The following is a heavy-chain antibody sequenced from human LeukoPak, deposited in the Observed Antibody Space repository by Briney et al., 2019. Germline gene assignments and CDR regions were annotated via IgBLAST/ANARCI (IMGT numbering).Heavy chain of an antibody. D-gene: IGHD3-22*01. CDR3: ARDYDSSGYGTHDY. V-gene: IGHV4-30-4*01. CDR1: GGSISSGDYY. Sequence: SETLSLTCTVSGGSISSGDYYWSWIRQPPGKGLEWIGYIYYSGSTYYNPSLKSRVTISVDTSKNQFSLKLSSVTAADTAVYYCARDYDSSGYGTHDYWGQGTLVTVSS. CDR2: IYYSGST. J-gene: IGHJ4*02.